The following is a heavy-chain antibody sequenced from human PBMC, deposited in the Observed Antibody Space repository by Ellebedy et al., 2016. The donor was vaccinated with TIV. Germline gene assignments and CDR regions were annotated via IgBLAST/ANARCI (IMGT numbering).Heavy chain of an antibody. J-gene: IGHJ3*02. D-gene: IGHD4-17*01. CDR1: GYTFSSYY. CDR2: INPSGGST. Sequence: AASVKVSCKASGYTFSSYYMHWVRQAPGQGLEWMGIINPSGGSTSYAQKLQGRVTMTRDTSTSTVYMELSSLRSEDTAVYYCARAIDPMTTVTDYNVFDIWGQGTMVTVSS. CDR3: ARAIDPMTTVTDYNVFDI. V-gene: IGHV1-46*04.